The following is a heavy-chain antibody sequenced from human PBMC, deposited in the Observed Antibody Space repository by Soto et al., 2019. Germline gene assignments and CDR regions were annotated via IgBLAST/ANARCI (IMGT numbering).Heavy chain of an antibody. CDR2: IVVGSGNT. CDR3: ARGRRSSGWRGARPPLLYGMDV. CDR1: GFTFTSSV. J-gene: IGHJ6*02. Sequence: SVKVSCKASGFTFTSSVVPWVRQARGQRLEWIGWIVVGSGNTNYAQKFQERVTITRDMSTSTAYMELSSLRSEDTAVYYCARGRRSSGWRGARPPLLYGMDVWGQGTTVTVSS. V-gene: IGHV1-58*01. D-gene: IGHD6-19*01.